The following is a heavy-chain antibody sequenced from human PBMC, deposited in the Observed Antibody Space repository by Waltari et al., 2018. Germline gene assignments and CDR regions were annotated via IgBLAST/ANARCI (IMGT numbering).Heavy chain of an antibody. J-gene: IGHJ6*02. D-gene: IGHD1-26*01. CDR1: GYTFTGYY. Sequence: QVQLVQSGAEVKKPGASVKVSCKASGYTFTGYYMPWVRQAPGQGLEWMGWINPNSGGTNYAQKFQGWVTMTRDTSISTAYMELSRLRSDDTAVYYCARGKDGERVYYGMDVWGQGTTVTVSS. CDR2: INPNSGGT. CDR3: ARGKDGERVYYGMDV. V-gene: IGHV1-2*04.